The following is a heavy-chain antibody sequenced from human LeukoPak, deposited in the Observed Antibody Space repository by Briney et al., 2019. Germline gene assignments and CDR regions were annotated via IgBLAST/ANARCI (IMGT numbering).Heavy chain of an antibody. CDR1: GFTFSNNW. V-gene: IGHV4-59*01. CDR2: IYYSGST. Sequence: GSLRLSCAASGFTFSNNWMSWVRQPPGKGLEWIGYIYYSGSTNYNPSLKSRVTISVDTSKNQFSLKLSSVTAADTAVYYCARGRGSGWPLTPDYWGQGTLVTVSS. D-gene: IGHD6-19*01. CDR3: ARGRGSGWPLTPDY. J-gene: IGHJ4*02.